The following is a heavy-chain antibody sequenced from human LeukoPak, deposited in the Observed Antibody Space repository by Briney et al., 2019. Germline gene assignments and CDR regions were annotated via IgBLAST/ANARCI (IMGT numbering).Heavy chain of an antibody. CDR2: IIPIFGTA. V-gene: IGHV1-69*01. J-gene: IGHJ6*04. D-gene: IGHD6-13*01. CDR3: ALSSFSKPLVGGGMDV. CDR1: GGTFSSYG. Sequence: GSSVKVSCKASGGTFSSYGISWVRQAPGQGLEWMGGIIPIFGTANYAQKFQGRVTITADESTSTAYMELSSLRSEDTAVYYCALSSFSKPLVGGGMDVWGKGTTATVSS.